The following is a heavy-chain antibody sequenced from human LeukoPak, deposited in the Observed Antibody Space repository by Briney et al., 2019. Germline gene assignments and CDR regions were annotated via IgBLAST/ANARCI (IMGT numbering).Heavy chain of an antibody. CDR3: TRVIVAVPGYFDYFDF. J-gene: IGHJ4*02. CDR1: GFSFSNHY. Sequence: GGSLRLSCAASGFSFSNHYMRWIRQAPGKGLEWVANINEDGSNKWHLGSVKGRFTVSRDNARNALYLQMNSLSVEDTAVYYCTRVIVAVPGYFDYFDFWGQGALVTVSS. CDR2: INEDGSNK. V-gene: IGHV3-7*01. D-gene: IGHD6-19*01.